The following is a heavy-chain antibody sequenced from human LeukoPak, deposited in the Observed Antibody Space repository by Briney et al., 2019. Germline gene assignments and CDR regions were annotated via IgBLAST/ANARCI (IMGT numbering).Heavy chain of an antibody. CDR1: GFTFSSYA. Sequence: GGSLRLSCAASGFTFSSYAMHWVRQAPGKGLEWVAVISYGGSNKYYADSVKGRFTISRDNSKNTLYLQMNSLRAEDTAVYYCARDRVDLDYWGQGTLVTVSS. J-gene: IGHJ4*02. V-gene: IGHV3-30-3*01. CDR2: ISYGGSNK. D-gene: IGHD3-10*01. CDR3: ARDRVDLDY.